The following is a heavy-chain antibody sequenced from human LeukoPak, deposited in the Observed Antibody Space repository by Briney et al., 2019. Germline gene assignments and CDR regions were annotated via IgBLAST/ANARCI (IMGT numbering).Heavy chain of an antibody. D-gene: IGHD2-8*01. CDR3: ARRYCTDGVCYFFDY. J-gene: IGHJ4*02. Sequence: GESLKISCKASGYTFTSHWIAWVRQMPGKGLEWMGIINPGGSNTIYSPSFQGQVTISVDKSISTAHLQWSSLKASDSAMYYCARRYCTDGVCYFFDYWGQGTLVTVSS. CDR2: INPGGSNT. V-gene: IGHV5-51*01. CDR1: GYTFTSHW.